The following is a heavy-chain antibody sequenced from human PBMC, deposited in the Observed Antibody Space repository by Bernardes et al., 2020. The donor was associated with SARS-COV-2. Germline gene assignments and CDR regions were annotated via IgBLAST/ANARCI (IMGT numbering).Heavy chain of an antibody. V-gene: IGHV4-34*01. CDR2: INHSGST. CDR3: ARYFYESRGYPPRYFDY. Sequence: LELTFLVYGGSFSGYNWSWIRQSPGKGLEWIGEINHSGSTNYNPSLKSRVTISLDTSKNQFSLKLSSVTAADTAVYYCARYFYESRGYPPRYFDYWGQGTQVTVSS. J-gene: IGHJ4*02. CDR1: GGSFSGYN. D-gene: IGHD3-22*01.